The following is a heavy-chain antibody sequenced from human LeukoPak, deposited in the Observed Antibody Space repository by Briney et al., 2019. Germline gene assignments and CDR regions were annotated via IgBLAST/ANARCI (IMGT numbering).Heavy chain of an antibody. V-gene: IGHV3-7*03. D-gene: IGHD6-19*01. Sequence: PGGSLRLSCAASGFTFSSYWMSWVRQAPGKGLEWVANIKQDGSEKYYVDSVKGRFTISRDNAKNSLYLQMDSLSAEDTAFYYCAKNLGSGWYFPFDYWGQGTLVTVSS. CDR2: IKQDGSEK. CDR1: GFTFSSYW. J-gene: IGHJ4*02. CDR3: AKNLGSGWYFPFDY.